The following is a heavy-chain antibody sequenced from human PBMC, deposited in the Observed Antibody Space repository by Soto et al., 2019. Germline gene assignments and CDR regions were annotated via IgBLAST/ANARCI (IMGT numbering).Heavy chain of an antibody. CDR3: AERAAGTIGTTPHYYSYMDV. CDR2: INHSGST. V-gene: IGHV4-34*01. Sequence: QVQLQQWGAGLLKPSETLSLTCAVYGGSFSGYYWSWIRQPPGKGLEWIGEINHSGSTNYNPSLESRVSISVDTSKNHFSLKLASVTAAATAVYYCAERAAGTIGTTPHYYSYMDVWCKGTTVTVSS. J-gene: IGHJ6*03. CDR1: GGSFSGYY. D-gene: IGHD1-1*01.